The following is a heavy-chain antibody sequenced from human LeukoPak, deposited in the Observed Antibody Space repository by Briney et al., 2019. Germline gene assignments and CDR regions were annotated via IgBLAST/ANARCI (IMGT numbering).Heavy chain of an antibody. D-gene: IGHD6-19*01. CDR2: ISAYNGNT. CDR3: ARDLRSSGWYYFYY. V-gene: IGHV1-18*01. J-gene: IGHJ4*02. CDR1: GYTFTSYG. Sequence: VASVKVSCKASGYTFTSYGISWVRQAPGQGLEWMGWISAYNGNTNYAQKLQGRVTMTTDTSTSTAYMELRSLRSDDTAVYYCARDLRSSGWYYFYYWGQGTLVTVAT.